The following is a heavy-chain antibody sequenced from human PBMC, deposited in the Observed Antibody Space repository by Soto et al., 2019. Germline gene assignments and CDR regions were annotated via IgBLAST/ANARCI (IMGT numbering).Heavy chain of an antibody. D-gene: IGHD6-19*01. V-gene: IGHV5-51*01. CDR1: GYSFTSYW. J-gene: IGHJ5*02. Sequence: GESLKISCKGSGYSFTSYWIGWVRQMPGKGLEWMGIIYPGDSDTRYSPSFQGQVTISADKSISTAYLQWSSLKASDTAMYYCARYIAVAGRDNLFDLWGQGTLVTVSS. CDR3: ARYIAVAGRDNLFDL. CDR2: IYPGDSDT.